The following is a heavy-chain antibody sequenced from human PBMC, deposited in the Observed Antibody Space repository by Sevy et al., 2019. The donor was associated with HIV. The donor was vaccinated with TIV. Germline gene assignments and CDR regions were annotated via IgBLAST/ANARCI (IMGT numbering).Heavy chain of an antibody. CDR3: AATKDYYESSGPPFDY. Sequence: ASVKVSCKVSGYTLNKLSMHWVRQAPGKGLEWMGSFAPEDGETFYAQKFQGRVTMTEDTSTDTAYMELSSLRSEDTAVYYCAATKDYYESSGPPFDYWGQGTLVTVSS. CDR2: FAPEDGET. J-gene: IGHJ4*02. D-gene: IGHD3-22*01. V-gene: IGHV1-24*01. CDR1: GYTLNKLS.